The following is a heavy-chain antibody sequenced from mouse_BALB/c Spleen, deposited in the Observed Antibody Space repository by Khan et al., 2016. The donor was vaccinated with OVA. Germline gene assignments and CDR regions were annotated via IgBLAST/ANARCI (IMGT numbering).Heavy chain of an antibody. J-gene: IGHJ1*01. V-gene: IGHV3-6*02. Sequence: EVQLQESGPGLVKPSQSLSLTCSVTGYSITSGYYWNWIRQFPGNKLEWMGYISYDGSNNYNPSLKNRISITRDTSKNQFFLKLNSVTTEDTATYYCARDYYGRGYFDVWGAGTTVTVSA. CDR2: ISYDGSN. D-gene: IGHD1-1*01. CDR1: GYSITSGYY. CDR3: ARDYYGRGYFDV.